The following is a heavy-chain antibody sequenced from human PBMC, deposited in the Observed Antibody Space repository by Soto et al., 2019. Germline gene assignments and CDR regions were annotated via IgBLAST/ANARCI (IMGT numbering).Heavy chain of an antibody. CDR2: IYSGGST. J-gene: IGHJ5*02. D-gene: IGHD3-22*01. CDR3: TTPYYYDSSGLINWFDP. V-gene: IGHV3-53*04. CDR1: GFTVSSNY. Sequence: PGGSLRLSCAASGFTVSSNYMSWVRQAPGKGLEWVSVIYSGGSTYYADSVKGRFTISRHNSKNTLYLQMNSLRGEDTAVYYCTTPYYYDSSGLINWFDPWGQGTLVTVSS.